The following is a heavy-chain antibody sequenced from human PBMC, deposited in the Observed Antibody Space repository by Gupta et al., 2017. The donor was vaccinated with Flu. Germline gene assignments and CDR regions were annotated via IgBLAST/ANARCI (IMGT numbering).Heavy chain of an antibody. D-gene: IGHD6-13*01. CDR2: IKADGSET. J-gene: IGHJ6*03. CDR3: ARDFSNYFYYIDV. Sequence: FSHFWMTWVRQAPGKGLEGVANIKADGSETYYVDSVKGRFTISRDNAKNSLYLQMNSLRAEDTALYYCARDFSNYFYYIDVWGKGTTVTVSS. CDR1: FSHFW. V-gene: IGHV3-7*01.